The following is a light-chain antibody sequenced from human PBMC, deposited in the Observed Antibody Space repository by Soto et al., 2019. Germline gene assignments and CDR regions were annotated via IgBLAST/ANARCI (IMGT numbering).Light chain of an antibody. V-gene: IGLV2-14*01. Sequence: QSALTQPASVSGSPGQSITISCTGTSGDVGGYNYVSWYQQYPGKAPKVMIYEVTNRPSGASNRFSGSKSGNTASLTISGLQAEDEADYYCSSYTSSNTLIFGGGTQLTVL. CDR3: SSYTSSNTLI. CDR1: SGDVGGYNY. CDR2: EVT. J-gene: IGLJ2*01.